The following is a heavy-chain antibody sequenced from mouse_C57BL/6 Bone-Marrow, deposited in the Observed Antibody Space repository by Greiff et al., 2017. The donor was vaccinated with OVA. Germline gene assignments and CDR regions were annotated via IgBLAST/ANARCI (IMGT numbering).Heavy chain of an antibody. CDR1: GYTFTSYW. J-gene: IGHJ4*01. CDR3: HPLRSGISYAMDY. D-gene: IGHD1-1*01. Sequence: EVQLQQSGTVLARPGASVKMSCKTSGYTFTSYWMHWVKQRPGQGLEWIGAIYPGNSDTSYNQKFKGKAKLTAVTSASTAYMELSSLTNEDSAVYYCHPLRSGISYAMDYWGQGTSVTVSS. CDR2: IYPGNSDT. V-gene: IGHV1-5*01.